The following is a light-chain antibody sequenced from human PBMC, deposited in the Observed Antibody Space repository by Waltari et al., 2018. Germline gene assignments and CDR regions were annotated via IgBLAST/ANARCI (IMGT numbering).Light chain of an antibody. CDR3: QVWDARLDHL. Sequence: SYVVTQPPSVSVAPGQTATITCGADYIADYRVHWDKQRPGRAPVLVVREDSDRPSGIPERISGSTSANTATLTITGVEAGDEADYYCQVWDARLDHLFGGGTKLTVL. CDR1: YIADYR. CDR2: EDS. J-gene: IGLJ2*01. V-gene: IGLV3-21*02.